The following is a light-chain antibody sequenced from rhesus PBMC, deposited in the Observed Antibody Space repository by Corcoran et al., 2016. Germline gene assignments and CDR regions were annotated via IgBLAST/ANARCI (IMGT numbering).Light chain of an antibody. CDR2: SAS. J-gene: IGKJ1*01. Sequence: DIQMTQSPSSLSASVGDRVTIPCRASQTISSYLAWYQQKPGKVPKLLIYSASSLESGDPSRFSGWGSGTEFTLTISSLQPEDFATYYCQQHNSHPRTFGQGTKVEIK. V-gene: IGKV1S5*01. CDR3: QQHNSHPRT. CDR1: QTISSY.